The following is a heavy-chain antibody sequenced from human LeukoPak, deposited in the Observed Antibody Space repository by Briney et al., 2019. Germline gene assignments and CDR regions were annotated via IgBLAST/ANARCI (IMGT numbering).Heavy chain of an antibody. CDR1: GFTFSNYA. D-gene: IGHD4-17*01. CDR2: ITISGRTA. V-gene: IGHV3-23*01. J-gene: IGHJ4*02. Sequence: PGGSLRLSCLASGFTFSNYAMSWVRQAPGKGLEWVSGITISGRTAYYADSVKGRFTISRDNFKNTLYLQMNSLRAEDTAVYYCSKDRGGTYGDYFDYWGQGTLVTVSS. CDR3: SKDRGGTYGDYFDY.